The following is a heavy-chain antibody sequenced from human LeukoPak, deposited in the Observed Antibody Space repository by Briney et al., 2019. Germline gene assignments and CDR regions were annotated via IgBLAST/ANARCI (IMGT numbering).Heavy chain of an antibody. J-gene: IGHJ4*02. Sequence: GGSLRLSCAASGFTFSSSSMNWVRQAPGKGLEWVSTISNSDFSTYYADSVKGRFTISRDNSENTLYLQMNSLRAEDTALYYCAKATGYLLWGQGTLVTVSS. CDR1: GFTFSSSS. D-gene: IGHD5-18*01. CDR3: AKATGYLL. CDR2: ISNSDFST. V-gene: IGHV3-23*01.